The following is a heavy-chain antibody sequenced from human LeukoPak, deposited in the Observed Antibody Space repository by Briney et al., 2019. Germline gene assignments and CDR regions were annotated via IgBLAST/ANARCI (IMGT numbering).Heavy chain of an antibody. CDR2: IRSKADSYAT. CDR3: TSGISSSTNSDY. J-gene: IGHJ4*02. D-gene: IGHD6-13*01. CDR1: GFTFSGSA. Sequence: EGSLRLSCAASGFTFSGSAMHWVRQASGKGLEWVGRIRSKADSYATAYAPSVKGRFTISRDDSKNTASLQMNSLKTEDTAVYYCTSGISSSTNSDYWGQGTLVTVSS. V-gene: IGHV3-73*01.